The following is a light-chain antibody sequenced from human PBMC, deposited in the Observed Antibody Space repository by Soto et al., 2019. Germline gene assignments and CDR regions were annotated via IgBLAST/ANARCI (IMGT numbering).Light chain of an antibody. V-gene: IGLV2-14*01. CDR2: EVS. CDR3: SSYTFSSTHV. J-gene: IGLJ1*01. CDR1: SSDVGGYNY. Sequence: QSALTQPASVSGSPGQSITISCTGTSSDVGGYNYVSWYQQHPGKAPKVLIYEVSNRPSGVSNRFSGSKSGNTASLTISGLQAEDEADYYCSSYTFSSTHVFGTGTKLTVL.